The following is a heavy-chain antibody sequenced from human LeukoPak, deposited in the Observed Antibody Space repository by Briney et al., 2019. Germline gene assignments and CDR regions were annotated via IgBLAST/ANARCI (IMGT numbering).Heavy chain of an antibody. CDR1: GGSISSSSYY. J-gene: IGHJ4*02. D-gene: IGHD6-19*01. CDR3: ARRGSSGWYYFDY. CDR2: IYYTGST. V-gene: IGHV4-61*05. Sequence: SETLSLTCTVSGGSISSSSYYWDWIRQPPGKGLEWIGYIYYTGSTNYNPSLKSGVTISVDTSKNKFSLRLSSVTAADTAVYYCARRGSSGWYYFDYWGQGTLVTVSS.